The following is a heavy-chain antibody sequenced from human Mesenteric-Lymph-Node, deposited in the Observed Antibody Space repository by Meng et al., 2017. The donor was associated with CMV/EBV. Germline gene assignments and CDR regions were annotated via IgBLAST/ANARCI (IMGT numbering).Heavy chain of an antibody. CDR2: INHSGRT. Sequence: GPLRLSCAGYGASLSGYYWSWIRQSPGKGLEWIGEINHSGRTNYNPSLRGRVTISIDTSKNQFTLNLSAVTAADTAIYYRARKAGLRSFDSWGQGTLVTVSS. CDR3: ARKAGLRSFDS. CDR1: GASLSGYY. D-gene: IGHD2-21*02. V-gene: IGHV4-34*01. J-gene: IGHJ4*02.